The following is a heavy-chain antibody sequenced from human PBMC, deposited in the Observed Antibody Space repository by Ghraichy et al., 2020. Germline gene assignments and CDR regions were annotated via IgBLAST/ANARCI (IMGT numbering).Heavy chain of an antibody. CDR1: GGSISSYY. CDR2: IYYSGST. CDR3: ARDFAGDIVVVPAAEVGSFDI. D-gene: IGHD2-2*01. V-gene: IGHV4-59*01. J-gene: IGHJ3*02. Sequence: SETLSLTCTVSGGSISSYYWSWIRQPPGKGLEWIGYIYYSGSTNYNPSLKSRVTISVDTSKNQFSLKLSSVTAADTAVYYCARDFAGDIVVVPAAEVGSFDIWGQGTMVTVSS.